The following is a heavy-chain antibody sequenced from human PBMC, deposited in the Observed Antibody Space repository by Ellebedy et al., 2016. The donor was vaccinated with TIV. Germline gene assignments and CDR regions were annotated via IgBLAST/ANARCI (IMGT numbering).Heavy chain of an antibody. J-gene: IGHJ4*02. V-gene: IGHV3-7*03. D-gene: IGHD4-17*01. Sequence: GGSLRLSXAASGFTFSIYWMSWVRQAPGKGLEWVANIKQDGSEKYYVDSVKGRFTISRDNAKNSLYLQMHSLRVEDTAVYYCARAGSWTVTLDYWGQGTLVTVSS. CDR3: ARAGSWTVTLDY. CDR1: GFTFSIYW. CDR2: IKQDGSEK.